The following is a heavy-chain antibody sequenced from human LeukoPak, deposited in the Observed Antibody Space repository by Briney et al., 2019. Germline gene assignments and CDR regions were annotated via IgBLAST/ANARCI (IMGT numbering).Heavy chain of an antibody. CDR3: ARGDYDTSGYKFDY. V-gene: IGHV1-2*02. Sequence: ASVKVSCKASGNTFTGYYMHWVRQAPGQGLEWMGWINPNSGGTNYAQKFQGRVTMTRDTSISTAYMELSRLRSDDTAVYYCARGDYDTSGYKFDYWGQGTLVTVSS. D-gene: IGHD3-22*01. CDR1: GNTFTGYY. J-gene: IGHJ4*02. CDR2: INPNSGGT.